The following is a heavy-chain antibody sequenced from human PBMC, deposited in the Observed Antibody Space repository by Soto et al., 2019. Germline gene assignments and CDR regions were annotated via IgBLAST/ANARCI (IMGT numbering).Heavy chain of an antibody. CDR1: GGSISRGLYY. J-gene: IGHJ6*02. CDR3: ARDSRLWFGELSWYYYGMDV. V-gene: IGHV4-31*11. CDR2: IYYSGST. Sequence: PSETLSLTCAVSGGSISRGLYYWSWVRQHPGKGLEWIGYIYYSGSTYYNPSLKSRVTISVDTSKNQFSLKLSSVTAADTAVYYCARDSRLWFGELSWYYYGMDVWGQGTTVTVS. D-gene: IGHD3-10*01.